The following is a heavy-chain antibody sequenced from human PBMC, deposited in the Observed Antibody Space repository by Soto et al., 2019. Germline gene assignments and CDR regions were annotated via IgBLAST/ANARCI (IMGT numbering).Heavy chain of an antibody. CDR2: ISGSGGST. CDR3: AKTMTVYGDYVGFDY. D-gene: IGHD4-17*01. V-gene: IGHV3-23*01. Sequence: EVQLLESGGGLVQPGGSLRLSCAASGFTFSSYAMSWVRQAPGKGLEWVSAISGSGGSTYYADSVKGRFTISRDNSKSTLDLQMNRLRAEDTAVYYCAKTMTVYGDYVGFDYWGQGTLVTVSS. CDR1: GFTFSSYA. J-gene: IGHJ4*02.